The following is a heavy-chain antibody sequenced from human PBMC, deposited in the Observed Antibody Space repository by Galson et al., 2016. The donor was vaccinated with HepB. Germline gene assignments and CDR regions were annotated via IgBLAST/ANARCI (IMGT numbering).Heavy chain of an antibody. CDR2: INPSGGST. CDR3: ARESIAAAGTDAFDI. D-gene: IGHD6-13*01. CDR1: GYTFTSYY. J-gene: IGHJ3*02. V-gene: IGHV1-46*01. Sequence: SVKVSCKASGYTFTSYYMHWVRQAPGQGLEWMGIINPSGGSTSYAQKFQGRVTMTRDTSTSTVYRELSSLRSEDTAGYYCARESIAAAGTDAFDIWGQGTMVTGSS.